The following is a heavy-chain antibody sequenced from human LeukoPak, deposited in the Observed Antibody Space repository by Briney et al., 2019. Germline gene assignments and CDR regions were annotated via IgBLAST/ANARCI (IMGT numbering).Heavy chain of an antibody. CDR2: INHSGSI. Sequence: KPSETLSLTCAVYGGSFSGYYWGWIRQPPGKGLEWIGEINHSGSISYNPSLKSRVTISLDTSKNQSSLKLSSVTAADTAVYYCAGGDYHGSESYANYWGQGTLVTVSS. D-gene: IGHD3-10*01. CDR3: AGGDYHGSESYANY. J-gene: IGHJ4*02. V-gene: IGHV4-34*01. CDR1: GGSFSGYY.